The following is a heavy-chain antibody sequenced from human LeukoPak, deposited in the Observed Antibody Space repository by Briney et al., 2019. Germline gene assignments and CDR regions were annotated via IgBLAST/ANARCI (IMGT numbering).Heavy chain of an antibody. D-gene: IGHD4-17*01. CDR2: INCVESYA. Sequence: GESLRISCEGSGYIFTNYWISWVRQMPGRGLEWMGWINCVESYAIYSPSFQGHVTMSVDRSIRTVYLQWASLKTSDNAIYYCARAATVTGDWYFDFWGPGTLVTVSP. J-gene: IGHJ2*01. CDR1: GYIFTNYW. V-gene: IGHV5-10-1*01. CDR3: ARAATVTGDWYFDF.